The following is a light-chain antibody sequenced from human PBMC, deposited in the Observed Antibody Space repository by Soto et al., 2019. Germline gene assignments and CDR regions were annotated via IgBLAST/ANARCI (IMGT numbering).Light chain of an antibody. J-gene: IGLJ2*01. CDR2: VGTGGIVG. V-gene: IGLV9-49*01. CDR3: GADHGSGSIFVV. Sequence: QSVLTQPPSASASLGASVTLTCTLSSGYSNYKVDWYQQRPGKGPRFVMRVGTGGIVGSKGDGIPDRFSVLGSGLNRYLTIKNIQEEDESDYHCGADHGSGSIFVVFGGGTKLTVL. CDR1: SGYSNYK.